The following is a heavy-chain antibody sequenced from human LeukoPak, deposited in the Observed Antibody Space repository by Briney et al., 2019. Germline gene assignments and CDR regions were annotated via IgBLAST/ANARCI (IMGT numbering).Heavy chain of an antibody. D-gene: IGHD2-2*02. CDR2: IKQDGSEK. CDR1: GFTFSSYW. J-gene: IGHJ4*02. V-gene: IGHV3-7*01. CDR3: ARPVARCSSTSCYRDY. Sequence: PGGSLRLSCAASGFTFSSYWMSWVRQAPGKGLEWVANIKQDGSEKYYVDSVKGRFTISRDNAKNSLYLQMNSLRAEDTAVYYCARPVARCSSTSCYRDYWGQGTLVTVSS.